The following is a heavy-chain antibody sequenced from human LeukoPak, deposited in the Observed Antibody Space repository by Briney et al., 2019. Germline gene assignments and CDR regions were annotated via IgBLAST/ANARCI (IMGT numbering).Heavy chain of an antibody. CDR2: IYYSGST. Sequence: SETLSLTCTVSGGSISSSSYYWGWIRQPPGKGLEWIGSIYYSGSTYYNPSLKSRVTISVDTSKNQFSLKLSSVTAADTAVYYCARANGGDWLDPWGQGTLVTVSS. V-gene: IGHV4-39*01. CDR1: GGSISSSSYY. CDR3: ARANGGDWLDP. D-gene: IGHD7-27*01. J-gene: IGHJ5*02.